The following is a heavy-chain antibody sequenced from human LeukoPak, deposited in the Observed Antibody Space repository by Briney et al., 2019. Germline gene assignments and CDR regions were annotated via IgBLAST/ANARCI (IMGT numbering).Heavy chain of an antibody. Sequence: SQTLSLTCTVSGGSISSGDYYWSWIRQPPGKGLEWIGYIYYSGSTYYNPSLKSRVTISVDTSKNQFSLKLSSVTAADTAVYYCARDDFWSGYWDYWGQGTLVTVSS. V-gene: IGHV4-30-4*08. J-gene: IGHJ4*02. CDR1: GGSISSGDYY. CDR3: ARDDFWSGYWDY. D-gene: IGHD3-3*01. CDR2: IYYSGST.